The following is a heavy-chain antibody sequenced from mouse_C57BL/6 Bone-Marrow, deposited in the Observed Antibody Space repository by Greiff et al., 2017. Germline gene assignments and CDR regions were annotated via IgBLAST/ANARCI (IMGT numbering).Heavy chain of an antibody. Sequence: QVHVKQSGPELVKPGASVKISCKASGYSFTSYYIHWVKQRPGQGLEWIGWIYPGSGNTKYNEKFKVKATLTADTSSSTAYMQLSSLTSEDSAVYYCASYYDYPDYWGQGTTLTVSS. V-gene: IGHV1-66*01. D-gene: IGHD2-4*01. CDR1: GYSFTSYY. CDR3: ASYYDYPDY. J-gene: IGHJ2*01. CDR2: IYPGSGNT.